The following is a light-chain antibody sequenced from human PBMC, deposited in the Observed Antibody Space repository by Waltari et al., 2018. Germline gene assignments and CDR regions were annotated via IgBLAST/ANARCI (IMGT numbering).Light chain of an antibody. Sequence: EIFLTHSPGPLSLSPADRATSSCRASQSVSRTLAWYQQKPGQAPRLLIYDASTRATGIPDRFSGSGSGTDFSLTISRLEPEDFAVYYCQKYGTLPATFGQGTKVEIK. CDR2: DAS. J-gene: IGKJ1*01. CDR1: QSVSRT. CDR3: QKYGTLPAT. V-gene: IGKV3-20*01.